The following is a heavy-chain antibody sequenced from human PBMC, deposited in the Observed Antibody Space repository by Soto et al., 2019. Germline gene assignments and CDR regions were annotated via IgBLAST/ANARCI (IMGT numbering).Heavy chain of an antibody. V-gene: IGHV3-30*18. CDR1: GFTFSSYG. Sequence: PGGSLRLSCAASGFTFSSYGMHWVRQAPGKGLEWVAVISYDGSNKYYADSVKGRFTISRDNSKNTLYLQMNSLRAEDTAVYYCAKAYSKPASLYYYYYGMDVWGQGTTVTVSS. J-gene: IGHJ6*02. CDR3: AKAYSKPASLYYYYYGMDV. D-gene: IGHD4-4*01. CDR2: ISYDGSNK.